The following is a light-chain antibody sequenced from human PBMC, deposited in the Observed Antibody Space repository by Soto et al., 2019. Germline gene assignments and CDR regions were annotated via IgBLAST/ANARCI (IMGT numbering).Light chain of an antibody. CDR2: GAS. CDR3: QQYNSWLWT. V-gene: IGKV3-15*01. Sequence: EIVMTQSPATLSVSPGEGATLSCRASQSVRSKLAWYQQEPGQAPRLLVYGASTMATVIPASFTGSGPGTEFTLLIRTLQSEDAGLYDCQQYNSWLWTLGQGAKVNIK. J-gene: IGKJ1*01. CDR1: QSVRSK.